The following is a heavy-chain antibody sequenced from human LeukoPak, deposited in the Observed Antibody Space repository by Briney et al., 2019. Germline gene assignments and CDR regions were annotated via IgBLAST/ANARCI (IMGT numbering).Heavy chain of an antibody. V-gene: IGHV1-18*01. CDR1: GYTFTNYG. Sequence: ASVKVSFKSSGYTFTNYGISWVRQAPGQGLEWMGWISAYNGNTNYPQKLQGRVTMTTDTSTRTAYMELRSLRSDDTAVYYCARAEYYYDSSGYWNWFDPWGQGTLVTVSS. CDR2: ISAYNGNT. CDR3: ARAEYYYDSSGYWNWFDP. J-gene: IGHJ5*02. D-gene: IGHD3-22*01.